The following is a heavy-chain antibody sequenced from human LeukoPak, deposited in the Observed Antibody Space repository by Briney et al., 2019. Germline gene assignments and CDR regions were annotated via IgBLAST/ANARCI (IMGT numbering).Heavy chain of an antibody. Sequence: GGSLRLSCAASGFTFSSYAMSWVRQAPAKGLEWVSAISGSGGSTYYADSVKGRFTISRDNSKNTLYLQMNSLRAEDTAVYYCAKAVNVDTAMVTGYYYYGMDVWGQGTTVTVSS. J-gene: IGHJ6*02. CDR2: ISGSGGST. CDR1: GFTFSSYA. D-gene: IGHD5-18*01. V-gene: IGHV3-23*01. CDR3: AKAVNVDTAMVTGYYYYGMDV.